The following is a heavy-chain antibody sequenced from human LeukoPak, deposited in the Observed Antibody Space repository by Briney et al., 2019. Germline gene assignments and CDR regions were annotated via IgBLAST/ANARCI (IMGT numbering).Heavy chain of an antibody. J-gene: IGHJ4*02. D-gene: IGHD3-16*01. CDR1: GHTLTRLS. Sequence: ASVKVSCKVSGHTLTRLSIHWVRQAPGKGLEWVGRFDPEDGETIYALKIQGRVTMTEDTSTDTAYMELSSLKSEDTAVYYCTILGEIFRAYFNFWGQGTLVTVS. V-gene: IGHV1-24*01. CDR2: FDPEDGET. CDR3: TILGEIFRAYFNF.